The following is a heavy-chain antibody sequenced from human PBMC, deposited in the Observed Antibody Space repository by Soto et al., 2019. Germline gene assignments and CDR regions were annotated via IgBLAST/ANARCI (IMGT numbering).Heavy chain of an antibody. V-gene: IGHV4-39*01. CDR2: IFYSGNT. CDR3: ACIFSGGYGYGFYYYGMDV. CDR1: GDSISSSSYY. J-gene: IGHJ6*02. Sequence: SETLSLTCTVSGDSISSSSYYWGWIRQPPGKGLEWIGNIFYSGNTYYNPSLKSRVTISVDTSKNQFSLKLSSVTAADTAVYYCACIFSGGYGYGFYYYGMDVWGQGTTVTVSS. D-gene: IGHD5-18*01.